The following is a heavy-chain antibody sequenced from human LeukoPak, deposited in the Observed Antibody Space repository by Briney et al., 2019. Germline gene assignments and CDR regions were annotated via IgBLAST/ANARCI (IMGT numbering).Heavy chain of an antibody. V-gene: IGHV3-15*01. CDR2: IKSKTDGGTT. CDR1: GFTFSNAW. D-gene: IGHD3-9*01. CDR3: TTAGYFDWLPNFDY. Sequence: PGGSLRLSCAASGFTFSNAWMSWVRQAPGKGLEWVGRIKSKTDGGTTDYAAPVKGRFTISRDDSKNTLYLQMNSLKTEDTAVYYCTTAGYFDWLPNFDYWGQGTLVTVSS. J-gene: IGHJ4*02.